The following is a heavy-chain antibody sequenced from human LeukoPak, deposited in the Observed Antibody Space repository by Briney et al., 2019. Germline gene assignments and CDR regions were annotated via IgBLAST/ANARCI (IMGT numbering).Heavy chain of an antibody. J-gene: IGHJ3*02. CDR2: IIPIFGTA. CDR1: GGTFSSYA. V-gene: IGHV1-69*06. CDR3: ARESDYCSGGSCYLGAFDI. D-gene: IGHD2-15*01. Sequence: SVKVSCKASGGTFSSYAISWVRQAPGQGLEWMGRIIPIFGTANYAQKFQGRVTITADKSTSTAYMELSSLRSEDTAVYYCARESDYCSGGSCYLGAFDIWGQGTVVTVSS.